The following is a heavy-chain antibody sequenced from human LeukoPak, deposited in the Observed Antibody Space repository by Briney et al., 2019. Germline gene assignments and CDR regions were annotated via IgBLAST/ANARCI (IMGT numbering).Heavy chain of an antibody. CDR2: IDVSGSAT. CDR3: AKSFYYGSSGYYREYYFDY. V-gene: IGHV3-23*01. Sequence: GGSLRLSCAASGFTFSNHAMSWVRQAPGKGLEWVSFIDVSGSATLYADSVKGRFTISRDNSKHTLYLQMNSLRDEDTAVYYCAKSFYYGSSGYYREYYFDYWGQGTLVTVSS. CDR1: GFTFSNHA. D-gene: IGHD3-22*01. J-gene: IGHJ4*02.